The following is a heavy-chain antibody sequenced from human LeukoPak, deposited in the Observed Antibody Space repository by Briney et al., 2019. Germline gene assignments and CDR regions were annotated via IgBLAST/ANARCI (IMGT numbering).Heavy chain of an antibody. CDR3: ALRGTTALNAFDI. V-gene: IGHV3-23*01. CDR1: GFTFSYYA. Sequence: GGSLRLSCAASGFTFSYYAMTWVRQAPGKGPEWVSGITDSGSRTSYADSVKGRFTISRDNSKNTLFLQMSSLRAEDTALYYCALRGTTALNAFDIWGQGTMVTVCS. D-gene: IGHD1/OR15-1a*01. J-gene: IGHJ3*02. CDR2: ITDSGSRT.